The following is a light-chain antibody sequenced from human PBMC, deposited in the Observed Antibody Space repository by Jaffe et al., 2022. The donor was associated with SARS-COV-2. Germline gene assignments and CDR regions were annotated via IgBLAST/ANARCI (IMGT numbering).Light chain of an antibody. Sequence: QSVLTQPPSASGTPGQRVTISCSGSSSNIGSNTVSWYHHLPGTAPKLLIYHNNQRPPGVPARFSGSKSDTSASLAISGLQSEDEADYYCAAWDDSLNGVVFGGGTKLTVL. CDR3: AAWDDSLNGVV. V-gene: IGLV1-44*01. J-gene: IGLJ3*02. CDR1: SSNIGSNT. CDR2: HNN.